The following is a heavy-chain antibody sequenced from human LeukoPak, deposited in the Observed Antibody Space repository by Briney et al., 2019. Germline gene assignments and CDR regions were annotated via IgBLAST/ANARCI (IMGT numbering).Heavy chain of an antibody. V-gene: IGHV4-61*02. CDR2: IYTSGST. D-gene: IGHD1-26*01. J-gene: IGHJ3*02. CDR1: GGSISSGSYY. Sequence: SETLSLTCTVSGGSISSGSYYWSWIRQPAGKGLEWIGRIYTSGSTNYNPSLKSRVTISVDTSKNQFSLKLSSVTAADTAVYYCATSSGSYDPGAFDIWGQGTMVTVSS. CDR3: ATSSGSYDPGAFDI.